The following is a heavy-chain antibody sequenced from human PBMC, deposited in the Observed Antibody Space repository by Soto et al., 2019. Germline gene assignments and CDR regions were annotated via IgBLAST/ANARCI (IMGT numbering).Heavy chain of an antibody. CDR1: EFSFSSYA. Sequence: GGSLRLSCAASEFSFSSYAMHWIRQAPGKGLEWVAVISFDGNIIHYADSVKGRFIISRGNSKNTLYLQMHSLSGEDTAVYYCARTFDTITYYFDYWGQGTLVTVSS. V-gene: IGHV3-30-3*01. J-gene: IGHJ4*02. CDR2: ISFDGNII. CDR3: ARTFDTITYYFDY. D-gene: IGHD3-9*01.